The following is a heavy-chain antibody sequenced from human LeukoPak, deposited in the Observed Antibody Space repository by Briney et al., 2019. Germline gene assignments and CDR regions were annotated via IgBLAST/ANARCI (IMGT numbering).Heavy chain of an antibody. J-gene: IGHJ4*02. CDR2: ISGSGGST. CDR1: GFTFSSYG. CDR3: AKVGDYYDSIRAALDY. Sequence: GGSLRLSCAASGFTFSSYGMSWVRQAPGKGLEWVSAISGSGGSTYYADSVKGRFTISRDNSKNTLYLQMNSLRAEDTAVYYCAKVGDYYDSIRAALDYWGQGTLVTVSS. D-gene: IGHD3-22*01. V-gene: IGHV3-23*01.